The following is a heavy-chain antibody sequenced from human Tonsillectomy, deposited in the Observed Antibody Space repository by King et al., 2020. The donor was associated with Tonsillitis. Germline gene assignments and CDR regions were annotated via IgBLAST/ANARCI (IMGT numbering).Heavy chain of an antibody. Sequence: HVQLVESGAEVKKPGASVKVSCTASGYTFTAYYMYWVRQAPGQGLEWMGWINPNSGGTNYAQKFQGRVTMTRDTSISTAYMELSRLRSDDTAVYYCARGRYSYGYFDYWGQGTLVTVSS. J-gene: IGHJ4*02. V-gene: IGHV1-2*02. CDR1: GYTFTAYY. D-gene: IGHD5-18*01. CDR3: ARGRYSYGYFDY. CDR2: INPNSGGT.